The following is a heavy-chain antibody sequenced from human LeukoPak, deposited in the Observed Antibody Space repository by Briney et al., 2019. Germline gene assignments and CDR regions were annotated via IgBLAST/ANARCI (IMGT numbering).Heavy chain of an antibody. Sequence: PSETLSLTCTVSGGSISSGDYYWSWIRQPPGKGLEWIGYIYYSGSTYYNPSLKSRVTISVDTSKNQFSLSLSSVTAADTAVYYCVRHHSGYYDRPFDYWGQGTPVTVSS. CDR3: VRHHSGYYDRPFDY. J-gene: IGHJ4*02. CDR1: GGSISSGDYY. CDR2: IYYSGST. V-gene: IGHV4-30-4*01. D-gene: IGHD3-22*01.